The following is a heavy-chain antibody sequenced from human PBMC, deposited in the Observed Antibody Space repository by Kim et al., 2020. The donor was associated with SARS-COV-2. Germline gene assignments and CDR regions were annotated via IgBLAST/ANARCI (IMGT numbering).Heavy chain of an antibody. Sequence: GGSLRLSCAASGFTFSNYAMTWVRQAPGKGLEWVSVIYRGGSNAFYADSVKGRFTLSGDDSKNTLYLQMNSLRPEDTALYYCAKGLNGYTGYDSLDSWGQGTLVTVSS. V-gene: IGHV3-23*03. D-gene: IGHD5-12*01. J-gene: IGHJ4*02. CDR3: AKGLNGYTGYDSLDS. CDR2: IYRGGSNA. CDR1: GFTFSNYA.